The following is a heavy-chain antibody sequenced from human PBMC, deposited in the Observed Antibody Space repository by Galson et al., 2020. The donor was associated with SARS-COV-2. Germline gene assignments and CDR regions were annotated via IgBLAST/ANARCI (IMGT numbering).Heavy chain of an antibody. J-gene: IGHJ4*02. CDR3: AKPKGGYDFRSGYPFDY. D-gene: IGHD3-3*01. V-gene: IGHV3-21*01. Sequence: GSLRLSCAASGFTFSSYSMNWVRQAPGKGLAWVSSISSSSSYIYYADSVKGRFTISRDNAKNSLYLQMNSLRAEDTAVYYCAKPKGGYDFRSGYPFDYWGQGTLVTVSS. CDR2: ISSSSSYI. CDR1: GFTFSSYS.